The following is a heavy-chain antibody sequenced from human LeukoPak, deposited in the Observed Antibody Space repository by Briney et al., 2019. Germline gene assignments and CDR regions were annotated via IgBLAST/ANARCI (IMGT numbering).Heavy chain of an antibody. D-gene: IGHD5-12*01. CDR3: ARAMGTGSGYDFFGGY. Sequence: GGSLRLSCAASGFTFSSYGMHWVRQAPGKGLEWVAYLRYDETTIYYADSVKGRFTISRDKSKNTLYLQMSSLRVEDTAVYYCARAMGTGSGYDFFGGYWGQGTLVTVSS. J-gene: IGHJ4*02. CDR2: LRYDETTI. CDR1: GFTFSSYG. V-gene: IGHV3-30*02.